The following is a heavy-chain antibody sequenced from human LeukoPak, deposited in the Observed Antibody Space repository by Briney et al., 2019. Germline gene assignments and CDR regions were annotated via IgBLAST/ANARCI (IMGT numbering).Heavy chain of an antibody. CDR3: ARDHSWELLDAFDI. CDR2: IYHSGST. Sequence: SETLSLTCAVSGYSISSGYYWGWIRQPPGKGLEWIGSIYHSGSTYYNPSLKSRVTISVDTSKNQFSLKLSSVTAADTAVYYCARDHSWELLDAFDIWGQGTMVTVSS. V-gene: IGHV4-38-2*02. D-gene: IGHD1-26*01. CDR1: GYSISSGYY. J-gene: IGHJ3*02.